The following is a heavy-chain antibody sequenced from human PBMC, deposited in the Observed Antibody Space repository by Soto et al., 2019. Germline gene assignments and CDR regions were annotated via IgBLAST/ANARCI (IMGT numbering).Heavy chain of an antibody. Sequence: EVQLVESGGGLVQPGGSLRLSCAASGFTFSSYWMHWVRQAPGKGLVWVSRINSDGSSTSYADSVKGRFTISRDNAKNTLYLQMNSLRAEDTAVYYCTTPYYDFWSGYYWGQGTLVTVSS. CDR3: TTPYYDFWSGYY. D-gene: IGHD3-3*01. CDR1: GFTFSSYW. CDR2: INSDGSST. J-gene: IGHJ4*02. V-gene: IGHV3-74*01.